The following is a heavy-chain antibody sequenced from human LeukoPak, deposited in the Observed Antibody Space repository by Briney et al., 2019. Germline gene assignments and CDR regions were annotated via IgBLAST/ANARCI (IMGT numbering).Heavy chain of an antibody. J-gene: IGHJ6*02. CDR3: AKDSSRLYYYYGMDV. CDR1: GFTFSSYA. Sequence: AGGSLRLSCAASGFTFSSYAMSWVRQAPGKGLEWVSAISGSGGSTYYADSVKGRFTISRGNSRNTLYLQMNSLRAEDTAVYYCAKDSSRLYYYYGMDVWGQGTTVTVSS. V-gene: IGHV3-23*01. D-gene: IGHD6-13*01. CDR2: ISGSGGST.